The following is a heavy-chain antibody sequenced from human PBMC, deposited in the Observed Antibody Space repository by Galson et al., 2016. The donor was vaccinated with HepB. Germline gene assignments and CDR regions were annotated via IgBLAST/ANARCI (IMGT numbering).Heavy chain of an antibody. CDR2: ISPNSGGT. CDR3: AREAAPGDDYSLAY. V-gene: IGHV1-2*02. CDR1: KYTFTVYY. Sequence: SVKVSCKASKYTFTVYYIHWVRQAPGQGLEWMGWISPNSGGTNYAQKFQGRVTMTRDTSITTAYMELSSLRSDDTAVYYCAREAAPGDDYSLAYWGQGTVVIVSS. J-gene: IGHJ4*02. D-gene: IGHD4-11*01.